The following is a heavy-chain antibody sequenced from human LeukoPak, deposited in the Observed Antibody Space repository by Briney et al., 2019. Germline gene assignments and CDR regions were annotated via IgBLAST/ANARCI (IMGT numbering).Heavy chain of an antibody. V-gene: IGHV1-2*02. Sequence: ASVKVSCKASGYTFTGYYMHWVRQAPGQGLEWMGWTNPNSGGINYAQKFQGRVTMTRDTSISAAYMQLSSLRSDDTAVYYCARGWNGGSLNWFDPWGQGTLVAVSS. J-gene: IGHJ5*02. CDR2: TNPNSGGI. CDR3: ARGWNGGSLNWFDP. D-gene: IGHD1-26*01. CDR1: GYTFTGYY.